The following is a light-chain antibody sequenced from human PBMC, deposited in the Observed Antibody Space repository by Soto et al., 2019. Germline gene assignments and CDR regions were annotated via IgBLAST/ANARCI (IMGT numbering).Light chain of an antibody. V-gene: IGKV3-11*01. J-gene: IGKJ3*01. CDR3: QRRSGFT. CDR1: QSVNIY. Sequence: EIVLTQSPATLSLSPGERATLSCRASQSVNIYLAWYQQKPGQAPRLLIHDASIRATGIPARFSGSGSGTDFTLTISSLEPEDFAVYYCQRRSGFTFGPGTKVDIK. CDR2: DAS.